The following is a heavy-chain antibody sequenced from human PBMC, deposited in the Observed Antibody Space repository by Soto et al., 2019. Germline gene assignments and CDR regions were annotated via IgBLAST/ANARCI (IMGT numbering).Heavy chain of an antibody. CDR3: ASRYGGNFDY. CDR2: IYYSGST. D-gene: IGHD3-16*01. CDR1: GGSISSYY. V-gene: IGHV4-59*01. J-gene: IGHJ4*02. Sequence: QVQLQESGPGLVKPSETLSLTCTVSGGSISSYYWSWIRQPPGKGLEWIGYIYYSGSTNYNPSLKSRVNISVDPPKNQFSLKLSSVTAADTAVYYCASRYGGNFDYWGQGTLVTVSS.